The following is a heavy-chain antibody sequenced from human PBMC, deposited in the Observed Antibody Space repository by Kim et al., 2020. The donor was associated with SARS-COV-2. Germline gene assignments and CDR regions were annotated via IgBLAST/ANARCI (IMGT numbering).Heavy chain of an antibody. Sequence: GGSLRLSCAASGFTFSSYSMNWVRQAPGKGLEWVSSISSSSSYIYYADSVKGRFTISRDNAKNSLYLQMNSLRAEDTAVYYCAREGGTIAVAASEYFQHWGQGTLVTVSS. CDR2: ISSSSSYI. J-gene: IGHJ1*01. CDR3: AREGGTIAVAASEYFQH. CDR1: GFTFSSYS. V-gene: IGHV3-21*01. D-gene: IGHD6-19*01.